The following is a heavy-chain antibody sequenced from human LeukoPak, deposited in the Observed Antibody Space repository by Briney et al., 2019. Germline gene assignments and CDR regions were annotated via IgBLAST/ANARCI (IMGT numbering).Heavy chain of an antibody. CDR1: GFTFSSYA. J-gene: IGHJ4*02. CDR2: ISGSGGST. D-gene: IGHD3-10*01. V-gene: IGHV3-23*01. CDR3: AKDTSFSHGDYGSGAY. Sequence: GGSLRLSCAASGFTFSSYAMSWVRQAPGKGLEWVSSISGSGGSTYYADSVKGRFTISRDNSKNTLYLQMNSLRAEDTAVYYCAKDTSFSHGDYGSGAYWGQGTLVTVSS.